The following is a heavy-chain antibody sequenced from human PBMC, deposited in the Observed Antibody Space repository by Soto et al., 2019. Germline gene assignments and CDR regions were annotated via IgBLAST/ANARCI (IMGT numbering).Heavy chain of an antibody. J-gene: IGHJ4*02. D-gene: IGHD4-17*01. V-gene: IGHV3-33*01. CDR2: IWYDGSNK. Sequence: GGSLRLSCAASGFTFSSYGMHWVRQAPGKGLEWVAVIWYDGSNKYYADSVKGRFTISRDNSKNTLYLQMNSLRAEDTAVYYCASVHPDYGDYFTPDYWGQGTLVTVSS. CDR1: GFTFSSYG. CDR3: ASVHPDYGDYFTPDY.